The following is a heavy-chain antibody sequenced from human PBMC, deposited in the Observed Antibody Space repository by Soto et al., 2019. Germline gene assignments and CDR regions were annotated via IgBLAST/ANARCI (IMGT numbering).Heavy chain of an antibody. J-gene: IGHJ4*02. CDR2: IIPIFGTA. Sequence: QVQLVQSGAEVKKPGSSVMVSCKASGGTFSNSAISWVRQAPGQGLEWMGGIIPIFGTANYAQKFQGRLRITADESTSTAYTERSSLRSADTPVYYCARDPSVGLIVGGPPFDYWGQGTLVTVSS. D-gene: IGHD1-26*01. CDR1: GGTFSNSA. CDR3: ARDPSVGLIVGGPPFDY. V-gene: IGHV1-69*01.